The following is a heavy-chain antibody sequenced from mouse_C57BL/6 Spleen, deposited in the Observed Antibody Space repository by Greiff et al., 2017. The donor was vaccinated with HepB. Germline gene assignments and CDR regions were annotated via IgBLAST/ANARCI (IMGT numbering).Heavy chain of an antibody. V-gene: IGHV1-22*01. CDR2: INPNNGGT. Sequence: EVQRVESGPELVKPGASVKMSCKASGYTFTDYNMHWVKQSHGKSLEWIGYINPNNGGTSYNQKFKGKATLTVNKSSSTAYMELRSLTSEDSAVYYCARFHLHYYGSSYYFDYWGQGTTLTVSS. CDR3: ARFHLHYYGSSYYFDY. CDR1: GYTFTDYN. J-gene: IGHJ2*01. D-gene: IGHD1-1*01.